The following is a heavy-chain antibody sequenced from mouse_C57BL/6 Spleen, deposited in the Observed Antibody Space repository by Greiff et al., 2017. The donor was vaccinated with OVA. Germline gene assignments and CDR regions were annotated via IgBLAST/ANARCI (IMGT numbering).Heavy chain of an antibody. CDR3: ARRGGTFGYFDV. CDR1: GYTFTSYW. J-gene: IGHJ1*03. V-gene: IGHV1-52*01. D-gene: IGHD4-1*01. Sequence: VQLQQSGAELVRPGSSVKLSCKASGYTFTSYWMHWVKQRPIQGLEWIGNIDPSDSETHYNQKFKDKATLTVDKSSSTAYMQLSSLTSEDSAVYYCARRGGTFGYFDVWGTGTTVTVSS. CDR2: IDPSDSET.